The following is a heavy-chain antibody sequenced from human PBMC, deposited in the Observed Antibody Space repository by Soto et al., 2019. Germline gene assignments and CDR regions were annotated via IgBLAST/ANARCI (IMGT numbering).Heavy chain of an antibody. CDR1: GFTFSSYA. Sequence: GGSLRLSCAASGFTFSSYAMNWVRQGPGKGLEWVSVIGGEAVSTKCADPVRGRCTVSRDNSKNTMYLQLDSLRDDDTAIYYCAKDSFDHNGIYDPFDFWGQGTMVTVSS. D-gene: IGHD3-3*02. J-gene: IGHJ3*01. CDR2: IGGEAVST. CDR3: AKDSFDHNGIYDPFDF. V-gene: IGHV3-23*01.